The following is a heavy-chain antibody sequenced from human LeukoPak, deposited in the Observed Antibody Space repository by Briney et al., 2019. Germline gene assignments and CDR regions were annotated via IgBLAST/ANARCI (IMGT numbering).Heavy chain of an antibody. Sequence: SETLSLTCTVSGGSMSSYYWSWLRQPPGKGLQWIGYFYYSGATNYNPSLKSRVTISVDTSKTQLSLKMTSMTAADTAVYYCARSNARDGYNFGYWGQGTLVTVSS. CDR1: GGSMSSYY. CDR2: FYYSGAT. CDR3: ARSNARDGYNFGY. V-gene: IGHV4-59*08. J-gene: IGHJ4*02. D-gene: IGHD5-24*01.